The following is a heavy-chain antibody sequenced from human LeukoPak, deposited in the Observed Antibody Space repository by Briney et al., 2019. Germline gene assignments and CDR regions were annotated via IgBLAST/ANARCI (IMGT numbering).Heavy chain of an antibody. V-gene: IGHV1-18*01. Sequence: ASVKVSCKASGYTFTSYGISWVRQAPGQGVEWMGWISAYNGNTNYAQKLQGRVTMTTDTSTSTAYMELRSLRSDDTAVYYCARDPVYCSGGSCYGGYNWFDHWGQGTLVTVSS. CDR3: ARDPVYCSGGSCYGGYNWFDH. CDR1: GYTFTSYG. CDR2: ISAYNGNT. D-gene: IGHD2-15*01. J-gene: IGHJ5*02.